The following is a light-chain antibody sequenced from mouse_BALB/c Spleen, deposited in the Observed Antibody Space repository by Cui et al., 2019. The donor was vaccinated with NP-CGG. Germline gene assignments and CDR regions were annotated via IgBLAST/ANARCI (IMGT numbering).Light chain of an antibody. V-gene: IGLV1*01. Sequence: AVITEAALTTSPGETVTLTCRSSTGAVTTSNYANWVQEKPDHLFTGLIGGTNNRAPGVPARFSGSLIGDKAVLTITGAQTEDEAIYFCVLWYSNHWVFGGGTKLTVL. CDR1: TGAVTTSNY. CDR3: VLWYSNHWV. CDR2: GTN. J-gene: IGLJ1*01.